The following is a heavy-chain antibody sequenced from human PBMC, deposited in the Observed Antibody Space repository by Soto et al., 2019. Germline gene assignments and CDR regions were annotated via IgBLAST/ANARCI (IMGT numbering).Heavy chain of an antibody. V-gene: IGHV3-30*18. J-gene: IGHJ3*02. D-gene: IGHD5-18*01. CDR2: ISYDGSKK. CDR1: GFTFSSYG. CDR3: VKVQILKHLWLAPKVLEI. Sequence: GGSLRLSCAASGFTFSSYGMHWVRQAPGKGLEWVAVISYDGSKKYYGDSVKGRFTISRDNSKKTLYLQMNSLRAADTAVYYCVKVQILKHLWLAPKVLEIWAKGTMVPVSS.